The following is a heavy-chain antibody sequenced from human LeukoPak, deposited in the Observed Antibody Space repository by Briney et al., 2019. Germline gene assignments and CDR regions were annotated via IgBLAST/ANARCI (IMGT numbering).Heavy chain of an antibody. CDR1: GFTVSSNY. D-gene: IGHD3-22*01. Sequence: GGSLRPACSASGFTVSSNYMSSVRQAPGKGLGWGSVIYSGGSTYYADSVKGRFTISGDNSNTTLYLQMNSLRAEDTAVYYCAREMIEGYDSSGLQSYFDYWGEGTLVTVSS. CDR2: IYSGGST. CDR3: AREMIEGYDSSGLQSYFDY. V-gene: IGHV3-53*01. J-gene: IGHJ4*02.